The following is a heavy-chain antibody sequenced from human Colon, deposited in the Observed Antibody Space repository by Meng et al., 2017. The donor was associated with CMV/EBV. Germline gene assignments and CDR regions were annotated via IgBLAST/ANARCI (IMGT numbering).Heavy chain of an antibody. CDR2: MSYDGRNE. CDR3: ARDSRPGNYHYGLDV. V-gene: IGHV3-30*03. Sequence: GGSLRLSCAASGFSFTSYAMHWVRQAPGKGLEWMAVMSYDGRNENYADFVKGRFTVSRDNSKKTLYLQMNSLRVEDTAVYYCARDSRPGNYHYGLDVWGQGTTVTVSS. D-gene: IGHD1-7*01. CDR1: GFSFTSYA. J-gene: IGHJ6*02.